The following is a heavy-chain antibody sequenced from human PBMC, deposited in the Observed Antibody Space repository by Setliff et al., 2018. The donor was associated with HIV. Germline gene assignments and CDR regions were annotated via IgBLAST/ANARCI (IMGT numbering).Heavy chain of an antibody. Sequence: ASVQVSCKASGYTFTGYYMHWVRQAPGQGLEWMGWINPNSGGTNYAQKFQGWVTMTRDTSISTAYMELSRLRSDDTAVYYCARAVPNYYDSSGLFDYWGQGTLVTVSS. J-gene: IGHJ4*02. V-gene: IGHV1-2*04. D-gene: IGHD3-22*01. CDR2: INPNSGGT. CDR3: ARAVPNYYDSSGLFDY. CDR1: GYTFTGYY.